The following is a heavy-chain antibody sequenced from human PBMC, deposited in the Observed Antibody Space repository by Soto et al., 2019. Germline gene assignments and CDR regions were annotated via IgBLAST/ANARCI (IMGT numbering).Heavy chain of an antibody. D-gene: IGHD6-6*01. J-gene: IGHJ4*02. CDR3: ATYSSSSSGDY. CDR2: IYYSGST. Sequence: SETLSLTCTVSGGSISSYYWSWIRQPPGKGLEWIGYIYYSGSTYYNPSLKSRVTISVDTSKNQFSLKLSSVTAADTAVYYCATYSSSSSGDYWGQGTLVTVSS. CDR1: GGSISSYY. V-gene: IGHV4-59*04.